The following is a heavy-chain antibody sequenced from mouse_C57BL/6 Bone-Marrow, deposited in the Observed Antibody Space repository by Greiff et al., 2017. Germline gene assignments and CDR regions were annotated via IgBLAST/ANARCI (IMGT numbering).Heavy chain of an antibody. J-gene: IGHJ3*01. CDR1: GYTFTSYW. V-gene: IGHV1-55*01. CDR3: ARCYGSSSWFAY. D-gene: IGHD1-1*01. CDR2: IYPGSGST. Sequence: VQLQQSGAELVKPGASVKMSCKASGYTFTSYWITWVKPRPGQGLEWIGDIYPGSGSTNYNEKFKSKATLTVDTSSSTAYMQLSSLTSEDSAVYYCARCYGSSSWFAYWGQGTLVTVSA.